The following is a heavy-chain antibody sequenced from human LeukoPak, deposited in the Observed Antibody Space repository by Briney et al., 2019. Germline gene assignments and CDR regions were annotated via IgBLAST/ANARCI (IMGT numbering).Heavy chain of an antibody. J-gene: IGHJ5*02. CDR1: GYTFTSYY. D-gene: IGHD3-22*01. CDR3: ARTIVVVITGYNWFDP. CDR2: INPSGGST. V-gene: IGHV1-46*01. Sequence: ASVKVSCNASGYTFTSYYIHWVRQAPGQGPEWMGIINPSGGSTNYAQKLQGRVTMTTDTSTSTAYIELRSLRSDDTAVYYCARTIVVVITGYNWFDPWGQGTLVTVSS.